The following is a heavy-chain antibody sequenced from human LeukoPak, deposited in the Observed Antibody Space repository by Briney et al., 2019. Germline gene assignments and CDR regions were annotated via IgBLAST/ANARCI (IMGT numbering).Heavy chain of an antibody. V-gene: IGHV4-61*01. J-gene: IGHJ4*02. CDR3: ARADPVRYFDY. Sequence: SETLSLTCTVSGCSVSSGSYYWRWIRQPPGKGLEWIGYIYYSGSTNYNPSLKSRVTISVDTSKNQFSLKLSSVTAADTAVYYCARADPVRYFDYWGQGTLVTVSS. CDR2: IYYSGST. CDR1: GCSVSSGSYY.